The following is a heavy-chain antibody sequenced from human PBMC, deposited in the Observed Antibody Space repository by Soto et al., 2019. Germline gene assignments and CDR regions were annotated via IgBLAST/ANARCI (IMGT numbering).Heavy chain of an antibody. D-gene: IGHD3-3*01. CDR2: IKQDGSEK. Sequence: GGSLRLSCAASGFTFSSYWMSWVRQAPGKGLEWVDNIKQDGSEKYYVDSVKGRFTISRDNAKNSLYLQMNSLRAEATAVYYYARLRFLEWSSFVALNLGQGTLVTVSS. CDR1: GFTFSSYW. CDR3: ARLRFLEWSSFVALN. J-gene: IGHJ1*01. V-gene: IGHV3-7*03.